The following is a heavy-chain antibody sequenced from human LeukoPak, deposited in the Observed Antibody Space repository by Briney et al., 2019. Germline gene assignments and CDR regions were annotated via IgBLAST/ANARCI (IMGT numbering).Heavy chain of an antibody. CDR3: ARDFYSSSSYFDY. D-gene: IGHD6-6*01. J-gene: IGHJ4*02. V-gene: IGHV4-61*02. Sequence: PSETLSLTCTVSGGSISSGSYYWSWIRQPAGKGLEWIGRIYTSGSTNYNPSLKSRVTISVDTSKNQFSLKLSSVTAADTAVYYCARDFYSSSSYFDYWGQGTLVTVSS. CDR2: IYTSGST. CDR1: GGSISSGSYY.